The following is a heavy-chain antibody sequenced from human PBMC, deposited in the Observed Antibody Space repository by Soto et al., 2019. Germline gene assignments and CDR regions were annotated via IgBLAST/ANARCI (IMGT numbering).Heavy chain of an antibody. CDR2: INHTGGT. D-gene: IGHD3-3*01. V-gene: IGHV4-34*01. Sequence: SETLSLTCAVYGGSVNGYYWNWIRQPPGKGLEWIGEINHTGGTHYNPSLKSRVTMSVDTSKNQFSLRLSSVTAAETAIYYCATRITVFGLLIPPLDPWGQGTQVTVLL. J-gene: IGHJ5*02. CDR3: ATRITVFGLLIPPLDP. CDR1: GGSVNGYY.